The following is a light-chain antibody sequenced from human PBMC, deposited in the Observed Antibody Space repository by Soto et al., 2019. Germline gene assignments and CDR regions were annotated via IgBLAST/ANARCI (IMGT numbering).Light chain of an antibody. J-gene: IGKJ1*01. Sequence: EIVLTQSPGTLSLSPGDRATLSCRASQSLSRTYLAWYQQKPGQAPRLLIYASSDRATGIPARFSGSGSGTDFTLTISSLEPEDFAVYYCQHRSNWPPTFGQGTKVEIK. CDR1: QSLSRTY. CDR2: ASS. V-gene: IGKV3-11*01. CDR3: QHRSNWPPT.